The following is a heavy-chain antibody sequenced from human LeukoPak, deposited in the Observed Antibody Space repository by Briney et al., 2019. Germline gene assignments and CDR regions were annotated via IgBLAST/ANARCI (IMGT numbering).Heavy chain of an antibody. D-gene: IGHD2-2*01. CDR2: INPNSGGT. CDR3: ARDSLYCSSTSCLFDY. CDR1: GYTFTGYY. Sequence: GASVKVSCKASGYTFTGYYMHWVRQAPGQGLEWTGWINPNSGGTNYAQKFQGRVTMTRDTSISTAYMELSRLRSDDTAVYYCARDSLYCSSTSCLFDYWGQGTLVTVSS. J-gene: IGHJ4*02. V-gene: IGHV1-2*02.